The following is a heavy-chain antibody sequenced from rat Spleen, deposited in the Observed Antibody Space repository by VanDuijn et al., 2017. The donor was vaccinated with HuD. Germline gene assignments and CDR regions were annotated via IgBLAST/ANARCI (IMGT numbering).Heavy chain of an antibody. CDR3: TRDHSYWGSYYPGGFAY. CDR2: ISSGGNT. CDR1: GLSLDSNG. D-gene: IGHD1-12*02. J-gene: IGHJ3*01. V-gene: IGHV2-6*01. Sequence: QVQLKESGPGLVQPSQTLSLTCTVSGLSLDSNGVSWVRQPPGKGLEWIGTISSGGNTYYNSALKSRLSISRDTSKSQVSLKMNSLQTEETAIYFCTRDHSYWGSYYPGGFAYWGQGTLVTVSS.